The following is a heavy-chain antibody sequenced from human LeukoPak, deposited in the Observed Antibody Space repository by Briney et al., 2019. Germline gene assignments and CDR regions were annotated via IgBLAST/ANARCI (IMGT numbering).Heavy chain of an antibody. CDR1: GFTFSSHA. J-gene: IGHJ4*02. D-gene: IGHD3-22*01. Sequence: PGGSLRLSCAASGFTFSSHAMNWVRQAPGKWLEWVSVISGSGGSTYYADSVKGRFTISRDNSKNTVYVQMNSLRVEDAAVYYCATSSTTYGAGNYDSRAFEDWGQGTLVTVSS. CDR2: ISGSGGST. CDR3: ATSSTTYGAGNYDSRAFED. V-gene: IGHV3-23*01.